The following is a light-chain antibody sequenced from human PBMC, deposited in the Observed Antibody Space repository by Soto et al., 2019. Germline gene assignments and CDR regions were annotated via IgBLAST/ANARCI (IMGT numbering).Light chain of an antibody. Sequence: QSVLTQPASVSGSPGQSVTISCTGTSSDVGGYDYVSWYQQHPGTAPKLMLYEVNNRPSGVSNRFSGSKSGNTASLIISGLQTEDEADYYCSAYTTTSTLIFGTGTKVTV. V-gene: IGLV2-14*01. CDR1: SSDVGGYDY. J-gene: IGLJ1*01. CDR2: EVN. CDR3: SAYTTTSTLI.